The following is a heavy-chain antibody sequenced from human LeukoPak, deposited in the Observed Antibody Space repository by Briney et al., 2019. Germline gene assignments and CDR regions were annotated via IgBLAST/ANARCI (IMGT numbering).Heavy chain of an antibody. Sequence: GGSRRLSCAASGFTFSSYWMHWVRQAPGKGLVWVSRINSDGSSTSYADSVKGRFTISRDNAKNTLYLQMNSLRAEDTAVYYCASYRRYSSGWYYFDYWGQGTLVTVSS. CDR2: INSDGSST. V-gene: IGHV3-74*01. D-gene: IGHD6-19*01. CDR3: ASYRRYSSGWYYFDY. J-gene: IGHJ4*02. CDR1: GFTFSSYW.